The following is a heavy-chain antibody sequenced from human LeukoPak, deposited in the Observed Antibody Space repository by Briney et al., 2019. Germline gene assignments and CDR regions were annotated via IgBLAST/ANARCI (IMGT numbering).Heavy chain of an antibody. V-gene: IGHV1-18*01. J-gene: IGHJ5*02. CDR1: GYTFTSYG. CDR2: ISAYNGNT. Sequence: ASVKVSCKASGYTFTSYGISWVRQAPGQGREWMGWISAYNGNTNYSQNLQGRVTMTTDTATGTAYMELRSLRSDDKAVYYCARDPIVYGSGSYFSNWFDPWGQGTLVTVSS. D-gene: IGHD3-10*01. CDR3: ARDPIVYGSGSYFSNWFDP.